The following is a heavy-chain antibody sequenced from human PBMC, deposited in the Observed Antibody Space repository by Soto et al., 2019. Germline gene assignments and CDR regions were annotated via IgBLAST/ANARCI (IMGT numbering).Heavy chain of an antibody. V-gene: IGHV3-23*01. J-gene: IGHJ4*02. CDR2: ISRSGGST. CDR3: AKALGPIVVVVAATGRGFDY. CDR1: GFTFSSYA. Sequence: GGSLRLSCAASGFTFSSYAMSWVRQAPGKGLEWVSAISRSGGSTYYADSVKGRFTISRDNSKNTLYLQMNSLRAEDTAVYYCAKALGPIVVVVAATGRGFDYWGQGTLVTVSS. D-gene: IGHD2-15*01.